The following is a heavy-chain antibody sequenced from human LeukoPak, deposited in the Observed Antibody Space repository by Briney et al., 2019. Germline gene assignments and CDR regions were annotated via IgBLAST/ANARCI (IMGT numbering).Heavy chain of an antibody. CDR3: ARDPTTTEAHDY. J-gene: IGHJ4*02. CDR2: ISDYNGNT. V-gene: IGHV1-18*01. Sequence: EASVKVSCKASGYTFTSYGISWVRQAPGQGLEWMGWISDYNGNTNYAQKLQGRVTMTTDTSTSTAYMELRSLRSDDTAVYYCARDPTTTEAHDYWGQGTLVTVSS. D-gene: IGHD1-1*01. CDR1: GYTFTSYG.